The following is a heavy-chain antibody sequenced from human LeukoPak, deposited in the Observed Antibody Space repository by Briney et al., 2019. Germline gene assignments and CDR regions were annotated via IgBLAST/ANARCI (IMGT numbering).Heavy chain of an antibody. J-gene: IGHJ4*02. D-gene: IGHD6-13*01. Sequence: PSETLSLTCTVSGGSISSSTYYWSWIRQPPGKGLEWIGEINHSGSTNYNPTLKSRVTISVDTSKNQFSLKLSSVTAADTAVYYCARGSYSSSRYSNYWGQGTLVTVSS. CDR1: GGSISSSTYY. CDR2: INHSGST. CDR3: ARGSYSSSRYSNY. V-gene: IGHV4-39*07.